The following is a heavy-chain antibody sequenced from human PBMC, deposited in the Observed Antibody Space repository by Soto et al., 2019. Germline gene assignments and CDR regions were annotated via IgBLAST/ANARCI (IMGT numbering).Heavy chain of an antibody. J-gene: IGHJ4*01. CDR3: AKDHQRSVAGRRTDY. CDR1: GFTFSSYG. V-gene: IGHV3-30*18. Sequence: GGSLRLSCAASGFTFSSYGMHWVRQAPGKGLEWMAVISYDGSNKYYADSVKGRFTTSRDNSKNTLYLQMNSLRAEDTAVYYCAKDHQRSVAGRRTDYWGHGTLVTVSS. D-gene: IGHD6-19*01. CDR2: ISYDGSNK.